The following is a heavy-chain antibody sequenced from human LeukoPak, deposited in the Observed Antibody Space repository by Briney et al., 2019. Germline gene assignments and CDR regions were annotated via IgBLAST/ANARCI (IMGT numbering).Heavy chain of an antibody. CDR1: GFTFSSYA. J-gene: IGHJ4*02. Sequence: PGGSLRLSCAASGFTFSSYAVSWVRQAPGKGLEWVAVISYDGSNKYYADSVKGRFTVSRDNSKNTLYLQMNSLRAEDTAVYYCAKSRGVMVRGVIIGFDYWGQGTLVTVSS. CDR2: ISYDGSNK. D-gene: IGHD3-10*01. V-gene: IGHV3-30*18. CDR3: AKSRGVMVRGVIIGFDY.